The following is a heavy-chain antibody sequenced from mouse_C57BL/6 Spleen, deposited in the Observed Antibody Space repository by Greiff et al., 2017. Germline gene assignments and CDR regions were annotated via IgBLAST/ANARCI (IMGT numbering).Heavy chain of an antibody. V-gene: IGHV1-59*01. J-gene: IGHJ1*03. CDR2: IDPSDSYT. Sequence: VQLQQPGAELVRPGTSVKLSCKASGYTFTSYWMHWVKQRPGQGLEWIGVIDPSDSYTNYNQKFKGKATLTVDTSSSTAYMQLSSLTSEDSAVYYYARGNTDWYCGVWGTGTTVTVSS. D-gene: IGHD5-1-1*01. CDR3: ARGNTDWYCGV. CDR1: GYTFTSYW.